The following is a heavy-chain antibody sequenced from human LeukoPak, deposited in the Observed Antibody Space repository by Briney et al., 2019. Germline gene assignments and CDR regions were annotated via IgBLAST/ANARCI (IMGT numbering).Heavy chain of an antibody. J-gene: IGHJ4*02. V-gene: IGHV3-64*01. Sequence: GGSLRLSCAASGFTFSSYAMQWVRQAPGKGLEYVSAISSNGENTSYANSVKGRFAMSRDNSKNTLYLQMGSLRTEDMAVYYCARASDWDIKDYWGQGTLVTVSS. CDR1: GFTFSSYA. D-gene: IGHD2-21*02. CDR3: ARASDWDIKDY. CDR2: ISSNGENT.